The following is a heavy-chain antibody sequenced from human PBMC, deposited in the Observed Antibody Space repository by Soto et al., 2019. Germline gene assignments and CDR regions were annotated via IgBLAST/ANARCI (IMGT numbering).Heavy chain of an antibody. V-gene: IGHV5-51*01. CDR1: GYSFTSYW. Sequence: EVQLVQSGAEVKKPGESLKISCKGSGYSFTSYWIVWVSQMPGKGLEWMGYIYPGDSETRYSPSLQGQVTMSADKSTSTAYLQWSSLKASDTAMYYCARRSYCDGDCTRRPYDYYGMDVWGQGTTVTVSS. CDR3: ARRSYCDGDCTRRPYDYYGMDV. D-gene: IGHD2-21*02. CDR2: IYPGDSET. J-gene: IGHJ6*02.